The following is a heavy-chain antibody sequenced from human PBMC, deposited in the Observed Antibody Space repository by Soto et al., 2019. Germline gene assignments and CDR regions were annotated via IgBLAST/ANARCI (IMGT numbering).Heavy chain of an antibody. D-gene: IGHD6-13*01. V-gene: IGHV5-51*01. CDR3: ARMAAAGNDAFDI. CDR2: IYPGDSDT. CDR1: GYSFTSYW. J-gene: IGHJ3*02. Sequence: GESLKISCKGSGYSFTSYWIGWVRQMPGKGLEWMGIIYPGDSDTRYSPSFQGQVTISADKSISTAYLQWSSLKASGTAMYYCARMAAAGNDAFDIWGQGTMVTVSS.